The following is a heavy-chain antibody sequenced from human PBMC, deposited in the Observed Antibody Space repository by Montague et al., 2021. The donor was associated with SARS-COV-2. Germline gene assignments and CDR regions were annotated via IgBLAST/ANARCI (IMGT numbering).Heavy chain of an antibody. V-gene: IGHV4-59*13. CDR2: IYYSGSVTT. J-gene: IGHJ2*01. CDR1: GGSISNYY. D-gene: IGHD2-21*01. CDR3: ARRWGGEGFARCMYWYFDD. Sequence: SETLSLTCSVSGGSISNYYWGWARQSPGKGLEWIGYIYYSGSVTTNFXXXLKSRVSISVDTSENQFSLKLTSVTAADTAVYYCARRWGGEGFARCMYWYFDDWSHGSLVTVSS.